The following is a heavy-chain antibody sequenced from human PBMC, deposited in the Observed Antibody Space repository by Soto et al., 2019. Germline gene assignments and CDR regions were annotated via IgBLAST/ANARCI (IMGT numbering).Heavy chain of an antibody. Sequence: GGSLILSCAASGFTVSSNYMSWVRQAPGKGLEWVSVIYSGGSTYYADSVKGRFTISRDNSKNTLYLQMNSLRAEDTAVYYGRYSRSYYYGMDVWGPGPTVTVAS. CDR3: RYSRSYYYGMDV. D-gene: IGHD6-6*01. V-gene: IGHV3-53*01. CDR1: GFTVSSNY. J-gene: IGHJ6*02. CDR2: IYSGGST.